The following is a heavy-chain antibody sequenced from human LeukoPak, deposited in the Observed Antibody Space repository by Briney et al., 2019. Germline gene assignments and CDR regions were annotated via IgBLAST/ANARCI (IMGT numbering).Heavy chain of an antibody. Sequence: PSETLSLTCAVSGYSISSGYYWGWIRQPPGKGLEWIGSIYHSGSTYYNPSLKGRVTISVDTSKNQFSLKLSSVTAADTAVYYCATMQYARVSGDFDLWGRGTLVTVSS. D-gene: IGHD2-8*01. J-gene: IGHJ2*01. CDR2: IYHSGST. CDR3: ATMQYARVSGDFDL. CDR1: GYSISSGYY. V-gene: IGHV4-38-2*01.